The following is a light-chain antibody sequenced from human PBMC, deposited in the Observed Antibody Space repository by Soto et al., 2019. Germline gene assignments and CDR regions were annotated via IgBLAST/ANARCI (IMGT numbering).Light chain of an antibody. Sequence: QSVLTQPASVSGSPGQSITISCTGTSSDVGAYNYVSWYQQNPGKAPKLMIYDVNNRPSGVSSRFSGSKSGSTASLTISGLQAEDEADYYCSSYTSSSTQVFGGGTKLTVL. CDR2: DVN. J-gene: IGLJ2*01. CDR3: SSYTSSSTQV. CDR1: SSDVGAYNY. V-gene: IGLV2-14*01.